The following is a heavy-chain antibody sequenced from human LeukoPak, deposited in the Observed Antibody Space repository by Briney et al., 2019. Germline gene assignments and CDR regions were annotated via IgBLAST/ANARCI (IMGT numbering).Heavy chain of an antibody. CDR3: AKDRSNYYDSSGYSFDY. CDR2: ISGSGGST. Sequence: GGSLRLSCAASGFTFSSYAMSWVRQAPGKGLEWVSAISGSGGSTYYADSVKGRFTISRDNSKNTLYLQMNSLRAEDTAVYYCAKDRSNYYDSSGYSFDYWGQGTLVTVSS. D-gene: IGHD3-22*01. J-gene: IGHJ4*02. CDR1: GFTFSSYA. V-gene: IGHV3-23*01.